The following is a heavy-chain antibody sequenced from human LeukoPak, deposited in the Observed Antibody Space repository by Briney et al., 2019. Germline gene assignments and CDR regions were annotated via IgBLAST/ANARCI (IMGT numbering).Heavy chain of an antibody. CDR3: VKDSSSGYYVDVFDM. J-gene: IGHJ3*02. V-gene: IGHV3-23*01. CDR2: ISGSGGNK. D-gene: IGHD3-22*01. Sequence: GGCLRVSCADSGFTFSSYAMSWVRQDPRKGLEWVSAISGSGGNKYYADSVEGRVTITSDNSKNTLYLQMNRLRAEETAVYYCVKDSSSGYYVDVFDMWGQGTMVTVSS. CDR1: GFTFSSYA.